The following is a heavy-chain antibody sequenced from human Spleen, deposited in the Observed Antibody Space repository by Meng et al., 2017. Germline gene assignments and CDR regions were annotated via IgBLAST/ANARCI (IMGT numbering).Heavy chain of an antibody. D-gene: IGHD3-16*01. CDR2: IYSGGNT. CDR3: ARSPIDKYDPNALPLDY. CDR1: GFTVSHNY. J-gene: IGHJ4*02. Sequence: GESLKISCAASGFTVSHNYMSWVRQAPGKGLEWVSVIYSGGNTYYADSVKGRFTISRDNSKNTVFLQINSLRVENTAVYYCARSPIDKYDPNALPLDYWGQGTLVTVSS. V-gene: IGHV3-66*02.